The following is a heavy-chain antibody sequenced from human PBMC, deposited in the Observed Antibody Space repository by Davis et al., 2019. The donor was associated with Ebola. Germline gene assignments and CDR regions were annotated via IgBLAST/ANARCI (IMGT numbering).Heavy chain of an antibody. CDR1: GFTFSSYA. CDR2: ISGSGGST. V-gene: IGHV3-23*01. J-gene: IGHJ4*02. D-gene: IGHD3-22*01. CDR3: ARFSGYYPYYFDF. Sequence: GGSLRLSCAASGFTFSSYAMSWVRQAPGKGLEWVSAISGSGGSTYYADSVKGRFTISRDNAKNSLYLQMNSLRDEDTAVYHCARFSGYYPYYFDFWGQGTLVTVSS.